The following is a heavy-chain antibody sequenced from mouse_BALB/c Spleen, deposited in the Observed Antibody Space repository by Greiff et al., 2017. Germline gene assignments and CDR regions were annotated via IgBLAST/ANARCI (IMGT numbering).Heavy chain of an antibody. CDR1: GFTIKDYY. V-gene: IGHV14-4*02. CDR3: NAICYGYSWAY. CDR2: IDPENGDT. D-gene: IGHD2-2*01. J-gene: IGHJ3*01. Sequence: VQLQQSGAELVRSGASVKLSCTASGFTIKDYYMHWVKQRPEQGLEWIGWIDPENGDTEYAPKFQGKATMTADTSSNTAYLQLSSLTSEDTAVYYCNAICYGYSWAYWGQGTLVTVSA.